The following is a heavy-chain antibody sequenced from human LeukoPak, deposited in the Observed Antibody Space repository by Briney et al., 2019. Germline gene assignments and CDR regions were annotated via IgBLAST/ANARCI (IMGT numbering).Heavy chain of an antibody. CDR3: ARGAAAGTVFDY. V-gene: IGHV3-7*03. CDR1: GFTLTYYW. J-gene: IGHJ4*02. CDR2: IKQDGSEK. Sequence: PGGSLRLSCEASGFTLTYYWMSWVRQAPGKGLEWVANIKQDGSEKYYVDSVKGRFTISRDNAKNSLYLQMNSLRAEDTAVYYCARGAAAGTVFDYWGQGTLVTVSS. D-gene: IGHD6-13*01.